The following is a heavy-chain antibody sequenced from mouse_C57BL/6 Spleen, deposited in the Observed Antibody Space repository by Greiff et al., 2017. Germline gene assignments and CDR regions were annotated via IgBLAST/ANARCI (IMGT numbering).Heavy chain of an antibody. J-gene: IGHJ1*03. CDR2: IWWDDDK. Sequence: VMLVESGPGILQPSQTLSLTCSFSGFSLSTFGMGVGWIRQPSGKGLEWLAHIWWDDDKYYNPALKRRLTISKDTSKNQVFLKMANVDTADTATYYCARIMGPHWYFDVWGTGPTVTVSS. CDR1: GFSLSTFGMG. V-gene: IGHV8-8*01. CDR3: ARIMGPHWYFDV.